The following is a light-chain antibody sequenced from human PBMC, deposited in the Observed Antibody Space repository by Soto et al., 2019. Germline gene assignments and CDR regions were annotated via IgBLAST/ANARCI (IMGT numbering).Light chain of an antibody. J-gene: IGLJ7*01. CDR3: QTWGTGYAV. CDR1: SGHSTYT. CDR2: INSDGSH. Sequence: QSVRTQSPSASASLGASVKLTCTLSSGHSTYTIAWHQQQPEKGPRYLMNINSDGSHTKGDGIPDRFSGSSSGAERYLTISSLQSEDEADYYCQTWGTGYAVFGGGPQLTVL. V-gene: IGLV4-69*01.